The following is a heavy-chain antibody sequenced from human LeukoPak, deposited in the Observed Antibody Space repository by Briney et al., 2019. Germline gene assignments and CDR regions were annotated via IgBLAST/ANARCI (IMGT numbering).Heavy chain of an antibody. J-gene: IGHJ4*02. CDR3: ARDVIRGITGMGGDY. CDR1: GYTFTSYG. Sequence: GASEKLSCKASGYTFTSYGISWVRQGPGQGLELMGWMSTYNGNTNYAQKLQGRVTMTTDTSTSTAYMELRSLRSDDTAVYYCARDVIRGITGMGGDYWGQGTLVTVSS. D-gene: IGHD1-20*01. CDR2: MSTYNGNT. V-gene: IGHV1-18*01.